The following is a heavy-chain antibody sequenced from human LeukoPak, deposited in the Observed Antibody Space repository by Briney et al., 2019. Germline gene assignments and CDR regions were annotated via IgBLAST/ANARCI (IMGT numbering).Heavy chain of an antibody. CDR3: ERHYYDYVWGSYGIDY. Sequence: GESLKISCKGSGYSFTSYWIGWVRQMPREGVEWMGIIYPGDSNTRYSPSFQGQVTISADKSISTAYLQWSSLKASDTAMFYCERHYYDYVWGSYGIDYWGQGTLVTVSS. CDR2: IYPGDSNT. D-gene: IGHD3-16*01. V-gene: IGHV5-51*01. CDR1: GYSFTSYW. J-gene: IGHJ4*02.